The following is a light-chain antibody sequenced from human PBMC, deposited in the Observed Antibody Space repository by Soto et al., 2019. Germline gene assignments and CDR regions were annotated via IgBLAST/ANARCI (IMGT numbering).Light chain of an antibody. J-gene: IGKJ2*01. CDR3: QQYNSYPYT. V-gene: IGKV1-5*03. CDR1: QSINSW. Sequence: DIQMTQSTSTLSASVGDRVTITCRASQSINSWLAWYQQKPGKAPKLLIYKASSLESGVPSRFSGSGSGTEFALTITSLQPDDFATYYCQQYNSYPYTFGQGTKLEIK. CDR2: KAS.